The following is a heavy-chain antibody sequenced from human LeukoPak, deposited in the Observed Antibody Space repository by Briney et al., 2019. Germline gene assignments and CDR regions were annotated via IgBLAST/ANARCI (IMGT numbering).Heavy chain of an antibody. D-gene: IGHD6-6*01. CDR1: GFTFSSYS. V-gene: IGHV3-21*01. CDR3: ARDLSVEQLELQH. J-gene: IGHJ1*01. CDR2: ISSSSYI. Sequence: GGSLRLSCAASGFTFSSYSMNWVRQAPGKGLEWVSSISSSSYIYYADSVKGRFTISRDNAKNSLYLQMNSLRAEDTAVYYCARDLSVEQLELQHWGQGTLVTVSS.